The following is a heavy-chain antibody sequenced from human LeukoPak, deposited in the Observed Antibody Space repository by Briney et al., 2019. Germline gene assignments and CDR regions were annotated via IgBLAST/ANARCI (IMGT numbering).Heavy chain of an antibody. CDR3: AKELMMAYDSSGYFDY. CDR1: GFTFSSYG. CDR2: IRYDGSNK. V-gene: IGHV3-30*02. J-gene: IGHJ4*02. D-gene: IGHD3-22*01. Sequence: PGGSLRLSCAASGFTFSSYGMHWVRQAPGKGLEWVAFIRYDGSNKYYADSVKGRFTISRDNSKNTLYLQMNSLRAEDTAVYYCAKELMMAYDSSGYFDYWGQGTLVTVSS.